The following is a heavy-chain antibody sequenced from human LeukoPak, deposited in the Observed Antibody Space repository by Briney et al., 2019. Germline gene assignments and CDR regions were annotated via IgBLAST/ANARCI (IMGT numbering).Heavy chain of an antibody. V-gene: IGHV3-23*01. CDR1: GFTFSSYA. Sequence: GGSLRLSCAASGFTFSSYAMSWVRQAPGKGLAWVSAISGSGGSTYYADSVKGRFTISRDNSKNTLYLQMNSLRAEDTAVYYCAELGYCSSTSCYNLGLDYWGQGTLVTVSS. J-gene: IGHJ4*02. D-gene: IGHD2-2*02. CDR3: AELGYCSSTSCYNLGLDY. CDR2: ISGSGGST.